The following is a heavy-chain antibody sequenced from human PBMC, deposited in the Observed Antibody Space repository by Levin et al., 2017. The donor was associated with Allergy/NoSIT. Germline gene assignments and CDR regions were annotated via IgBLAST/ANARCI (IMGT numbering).Heavy chain of an antibody. V-gene: IGHV5-51*01. CDR1: GYRFPSFW. D-gene: IGHD2-15*01. CDR3: ARTVVVAGEDSHNGLGFDV. Sequence: GESLKISCRGSGYRFPSFWIAWVRQVPGEGLEWVGSIDPRDSETRYSPSFEGRITLSVDNSVDAAYMWWSSLRASDSATYFCARTVVVAGEDSHNGLGFDVWGQGTTVSVSS. CDR2: IDPRDSET. J-gene: IGHJ6*02.